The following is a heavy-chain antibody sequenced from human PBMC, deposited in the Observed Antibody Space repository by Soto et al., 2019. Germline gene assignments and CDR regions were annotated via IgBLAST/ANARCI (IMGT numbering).Heavy chain of an antibody. CDR2: INPSGGST. CDR3: ARVGPGWTYYYYMDV. CDR1: GYTFTSYY. J-gene: IGHJ6*03. V-gene: IGHV1-46*03. D-gene: IGHD2-15*01. Sequence: ASVKVSCKASGYTFTSYYMHWVRQAPGQGLEWMGIINPSGGSTSYAQKFQGRVTMTRDTSTSTVYMELSSLRSEDTAVYYCARVGPGWTYYYYMDVWGKGTTVTXSS.